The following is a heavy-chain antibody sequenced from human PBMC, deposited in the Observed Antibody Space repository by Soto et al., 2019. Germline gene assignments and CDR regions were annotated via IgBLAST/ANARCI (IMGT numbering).Heavy chain of an antibody. V-gene: IGHV3-30*18. CDR1: GFTFSSYG. Sequence: QVQLVESGGGVVQPGRSLRLSCAASGFTFSSYGMHWVRQAPDKGLEWVTVISYDGNVAYYADSVKGRFTISRDNSKNTLYLQMNSLRTEDTSMYYCAKERPITIWYFDYWGQGTLVTVYS. CDR2: ISYDGNVA. CDR3: AKERPITIWYFDY. J-gene: IGHJ4*02.